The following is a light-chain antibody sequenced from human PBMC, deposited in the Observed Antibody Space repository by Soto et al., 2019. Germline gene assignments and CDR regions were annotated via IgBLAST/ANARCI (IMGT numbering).Light chain of an antibody. J-gene: IGLJ3*02. CDR3: GTCEGSLRFLV. CDR2: DND. Sequence: QSALTQPPSVSAAPGQKVTISCSGSSSNIGSNQVSWYQQVPGTAPKLLIYDNDQRPSGIPDRISASKSGTSATLSITGLQTGDEADYYCGTCEGSLRFLVFGGGTQLTVL. V-gene: IGLV1-51*01. CDR1: SSNIGSNQ.